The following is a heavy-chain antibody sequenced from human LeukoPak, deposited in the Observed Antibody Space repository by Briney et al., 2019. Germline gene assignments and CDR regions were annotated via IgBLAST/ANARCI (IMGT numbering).Heavy chain of an antibody. CDR1: GGSFSGYY. J-gene: IGHJ3*02. D-gene: IGHD6-13*01. Sequence: SETLSLTCAVYGGSFSGYYWSWIRQSPGKGLEWIGEINHSGSTNYNPSLKSRVTISVDTSKNQFSLKLSSVTAADTAVYYCARVQGIAAAGTPKGAFDIWGQGTMVTVSS. V-gene: IGHV4-34*01. CDR3: ARVQGIAAAGTPKGAFDI. CDR2: INHSGST.